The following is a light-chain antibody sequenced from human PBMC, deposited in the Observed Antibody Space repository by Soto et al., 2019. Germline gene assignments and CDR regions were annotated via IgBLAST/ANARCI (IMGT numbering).Light chain of an antibody. Sequence: DIQMTQSPSSLSASVGDRVTITCRASQGISSFGAWYQQKPGNVPRLLISGASTLQSGVPSRFSGSGSGTEFTLTSTSLQPEDVATYYRQKYSRVITFGQGTRRESK. CDR3: QKYSRVIT. CDR1: QGISSF. V-gene: IGKV1-27*01. J-gene: IGKJ5*01. CDR2: GAS.